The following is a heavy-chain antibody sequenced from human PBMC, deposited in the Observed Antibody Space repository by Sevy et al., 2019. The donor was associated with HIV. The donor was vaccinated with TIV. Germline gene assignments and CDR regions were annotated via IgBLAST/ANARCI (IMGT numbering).Heavy chain of an antibody. CDR3: ARVATTVTTEGYFDY. Sequence: GGSLRLSCAASGFTFSDYYMSWIRQAPGKGLECVSYISSSGSTIYYADSVKGRFTISRDNAKNSLYLQMNSLRAEDTAVYYCARVATTVTTEGYFDYWGQGTLVTVSS. V-gene: IGHV3-11*01. J-gene: IGHJ4*02. CDR1: GFTFSDYY. CDR2: ISSSGSTI. D-gene: IGHD4-17*01.